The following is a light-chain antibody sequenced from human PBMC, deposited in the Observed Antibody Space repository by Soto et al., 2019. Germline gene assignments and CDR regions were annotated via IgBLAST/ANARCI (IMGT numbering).Light chain of an antibody. CDR1: HSVNSH. V-gene: IGKV3-20*01. CDR3: QQYDSSPKT. J-gene: IGKJ1*01. Sequence: SLSAVALSLNKGERVTLSCRTSHSVNSHVAWYQQKPGQAPRLLIYGASSRATGIPDRFSGSGSGTDFTLTISRLEPEDFAVYYCQQYDSSPKTFGQVTMVDI. CDR2: GAS.